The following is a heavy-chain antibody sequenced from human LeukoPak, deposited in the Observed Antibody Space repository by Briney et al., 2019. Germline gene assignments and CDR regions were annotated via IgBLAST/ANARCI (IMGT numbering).Heavy chain of an antibody. D-gene: IGHD3-16*01. V-gene: IGHV4-39*07. CDR3: ARAQGAFDY. CDR1: GGSISSSSYY. J-gene: IGHJ4*02. Sequence: PSETLSLTCTVSGGSISSSSYYWGWIRQPPGKGLEWIGSIYYSGSTYYNPSLKSRVTISVDTSKDQFSLKLSSVTAADTAVYYCARAQGAFDYWGQGTLVTVSS. CDR2: IYYSGST.